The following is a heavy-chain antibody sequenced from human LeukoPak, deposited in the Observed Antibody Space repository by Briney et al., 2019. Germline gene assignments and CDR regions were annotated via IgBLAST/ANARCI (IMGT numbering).Heavy chain of an antibody. V-gene: IGHV1-69*13. Sequence: SVKVSCKASGGTFSSYAISWVRQAPGQGLEWMGGIVPIFGTANYAQKFQGRVTITADESTSAAYMELSSLRSEDTAVYYCARPYDSSGYTYGMDVWGQGTTVTVSS. J-gene: IGHJ6*02. CDR1: GGTFSSYA. D-gene: IGHD3-22*01. CDR2: IVPIFGTA. CDR3: ARPYDSSGYTYGMDV.